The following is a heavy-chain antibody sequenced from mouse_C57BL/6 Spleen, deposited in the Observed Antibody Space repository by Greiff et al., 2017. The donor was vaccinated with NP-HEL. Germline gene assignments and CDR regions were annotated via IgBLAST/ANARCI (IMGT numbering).Heavy chain of an antibody. CDR3: ARGIYDYDDGWFAY. V-gene: IGHV1-64*01. J-gene: IGHJ3*01. CDR2: IHPNSGST. Sequence: VQLQQPGAELVKPGASVKLSCKASGYTFTSYWMHWVKQRPGQGLEWIGMIHPNSGSTNYNEKFKSKATLTVDKSSSTAYMQLSSLTSEDSAVYYCARGIYDYDDGWFAYWGQGTLVTVSA. CDR1: GYTFTSYW. D-gene: IGHD2-4*01.